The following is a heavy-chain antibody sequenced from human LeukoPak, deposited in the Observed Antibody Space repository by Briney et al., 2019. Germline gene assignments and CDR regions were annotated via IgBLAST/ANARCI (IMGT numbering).Heavy chain of an antibody. D-gene: IGHD3-10*01. CDR1: GYTFTSYD. J-gene: IGHJ4*02. CDR2: INPSGGST. V-gene: IGHV1-46*01. CDR3: ARAMVRGVIIKRGYFDY. Sequence: ASVKVSCKASGYTFTSYDINWVRQAPGQGLEWMGIINPSGGSTSYAQKFQGRVTMTRDTSTSTVYMELSSLRSEDTAVYYCARAMVRGVIIKRGYFDYWGQGTLVTVSS.